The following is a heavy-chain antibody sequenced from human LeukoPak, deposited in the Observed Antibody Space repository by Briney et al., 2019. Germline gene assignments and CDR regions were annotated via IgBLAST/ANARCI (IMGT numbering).Heavy chain of an antibody. J-gene: IGHJ4*02. CDR2: IYTSGST. Sequence: SETLSLTCTVSGGSISSGSYYWSWIRQPAGKGLEWIGRIYTSGSTNYNPSLKSRVTISVDKSKNEFSLKVTSVTAADTAVYYCARNGYYSSDYWGQGTLVTVSS. V-gene: IGHV4-61*02. CDR3: ARNGYYSSDY. D-gene: IGHD4-17*01. CDR1: GGSISSGSYY.